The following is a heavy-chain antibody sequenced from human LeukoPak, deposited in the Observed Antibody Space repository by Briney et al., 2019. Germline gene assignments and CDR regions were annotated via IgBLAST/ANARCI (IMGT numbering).Heavy chain of an antibody. V-gene: IGHV3-21*01. J-gene: IGHJ3*02. D-gene: IGHD2-21*01. Sequence: GGSLRLSCAASGFTFSSYSMNWVRQAPGKRLEWVSSISSSSSYIYYADSVKGRFTISRDNAKNSLYPQMNSLRAEDTAVYYCARDLIAGAFDIWGQGTMVTVSS. CDR1: GFTFSSYS. CDR3: ARDLIAGAFDI. CDR2: ISSSSSYI.